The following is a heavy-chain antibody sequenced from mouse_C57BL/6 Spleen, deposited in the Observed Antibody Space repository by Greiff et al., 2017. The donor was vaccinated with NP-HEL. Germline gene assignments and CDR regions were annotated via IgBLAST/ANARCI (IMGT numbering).Heavy chain of an antibody. Sequence: VQLQQSGPELVKPGASVKMSCKASGYTFTDYNMHWVKQSHGKSLEWIGYINPNNGGTSYNQKFKGKATLTVNKSSSTAYMELRSLTSEDSAVYYCARGGFRGLYAMDYWGQGTSVTVSS. D-gene: IGHD3-1*01. CDR3: ARGGFRGLYAMDY. CDR1: GYTFTDYN. CDR2: INPNNGGT. J-gene: IGHJ4*01. V-gene: IGHV1-22*01.